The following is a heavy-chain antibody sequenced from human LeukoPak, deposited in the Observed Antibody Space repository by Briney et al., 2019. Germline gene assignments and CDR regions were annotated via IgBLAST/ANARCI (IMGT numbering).Heavy chain of an antibody. J-gene: IGHJ4*02. CDR2: ISSSSSTI. D-gene: IGHD3-22*01. Sequence: GGSLRLSCAAYGFTFSSYAMSWVRQAPGKGLEWVSYISSSSSTIYYADSVKGRFTISRDNAKNSLYLQMNSLRAEDTAVYYCARDLYYDSSGYYSFGYWGQGTLVTVSS. CDR3: ARDLYYDSSGYYSFGY. V-gene: IGHV3-48*01. CDR1: GFTFSSYA.